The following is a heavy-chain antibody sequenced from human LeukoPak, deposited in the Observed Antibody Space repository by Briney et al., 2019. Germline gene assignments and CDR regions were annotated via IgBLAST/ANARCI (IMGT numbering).Heavy chain of an antibody. CDR2: IYYSGST. J-gene: IGHJ3*02. V-gene: IGHV4-39*01. CDR1: GGSISSSSYY. CDR3: ARHSQQWLAIRGAFDI. Sequence: SETPSLTCTVSGGSISSSSYYWGWIRQPPGKGLEWIGSIYYSGSTYYNPSLKSRVTISVDTSKNQFSLKLSSVTAADTAVYYCARHSQQWLAIRGAFDIWGQGTMVTVSS. D-gene: IGHD6-19*01.